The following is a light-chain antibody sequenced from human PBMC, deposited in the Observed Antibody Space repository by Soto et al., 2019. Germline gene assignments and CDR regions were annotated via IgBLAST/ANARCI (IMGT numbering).Light chain of an antibody. J-gene: IGKJ1*01. CDR2: KAS. V-gene: IGKV1-5*03. CDR3: QQYNSYPWT. CDR1: QSISTW. Sequence: IQMTQSPSTLSASVGDRVTFTCRASQSISTWLAWYQQKPGKAPKLLIYKASTLEVGVPSRLSGSGSGTEFSLTISTQQPADFATYYYQQYNSYPWTFGQGTKV.